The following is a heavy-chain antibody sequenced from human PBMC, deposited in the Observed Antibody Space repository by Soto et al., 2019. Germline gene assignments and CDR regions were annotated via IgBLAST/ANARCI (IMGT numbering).Heavy chain of an antibody. CDR3: ARGREYNSGVRDYYFDY. J-gene: IGHJ4*02. D-gene: IGHD5-18*01. Sequence: QVQLVESGGGVVQPGGSLRLSCATSGFTFSAYGFHWVRQAPGKGLEWVAFIWADGSHQYYAASVRGPFTISRDNSQNTLFLQMTSPRAEDTAVYYCARGREYNSGVRDYYFDYLGQGTLVTVSS. CDR2: IWADGSHQ. V-gene: IGHV3-33*01. CDR1: GFTFSAYG.